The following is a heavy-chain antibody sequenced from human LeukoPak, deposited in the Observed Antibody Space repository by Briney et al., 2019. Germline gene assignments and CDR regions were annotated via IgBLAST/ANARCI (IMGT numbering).Heavy chain of an antibody. CDR3: ARHSSTGWSLQYDY. D-gene: IGHD6-19*01. V-gene: IGHV3-53*01. CDR2: IYSGGST. CDR1: GFTVSSNY. Sequence: SGGSLRLSCAASGFTVSSNYMSWVRQAPGKGLEWVSIIYSGGSTNYADFVKGRFTISRDNSKNTLYLQMNSLRAEDTAVYYCARHSSTGWSLQYDYWGQGTLVTVSS. J-gene: IGHJ4*02.